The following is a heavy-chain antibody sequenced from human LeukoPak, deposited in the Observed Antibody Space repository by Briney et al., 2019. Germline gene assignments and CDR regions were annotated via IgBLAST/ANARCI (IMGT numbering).Heavy chain of an antibody. V-gene: IGHV1-18*01. D-gene: IGHD3-3*01. Sequence: ASVKVSCKASGYTFTSYGISWVRQASGQGLEWRGWISAYNGNTNYAQKLQGRVTMTTDTSTSTAYMELRSLRSDDTAVYYCARGSPLDYDFWSGYYWALFDYWGQGTLVTVSS. CDR2: ISAYNGNT. J-gene: IGHJ4*02. CDR1: GYTFTSYG. CDR3: ARGSPLDYDFWSGYYWALFDY.